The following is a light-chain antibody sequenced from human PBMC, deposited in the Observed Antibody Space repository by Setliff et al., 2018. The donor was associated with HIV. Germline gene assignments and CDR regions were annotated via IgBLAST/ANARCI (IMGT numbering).Light chain of an antibody. CDR3: CSYGSGDIWI. J-gene: IGLJ2*01. V-gene: IGLV2-14*01. Sequence: QSALAQPASVSGSPGQSITLSCTGTSSDVGGYNYVSWYQQHPDKAPKLMIYDVKNRPSGVSDRFSGSKSGNTASLTISGLQAEDEADYYCCSYGSGDIWIFGGGTK. CDR2: DVK. CDR1: SSDVGGYNY.